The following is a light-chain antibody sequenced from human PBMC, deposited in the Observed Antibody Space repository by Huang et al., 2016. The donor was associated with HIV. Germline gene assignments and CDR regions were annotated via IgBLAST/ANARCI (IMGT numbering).Light chain of an antibody. CDR1: QVIGNS. J-gene: IGKJ1*01. CDR2: VAS. V-gene: IGKV1-27*01. Sequence: DIQMTQSPSSLSAFVGDTVTITCRASQVIGNSLAWYQQKPGRPPKLRIYVASTLQSGVPSRFSGSGSGTDCTLTISNLQTEDIATYYCQKYDSAPRTFGQGTRV. CDR3: QKYDSAPRT.